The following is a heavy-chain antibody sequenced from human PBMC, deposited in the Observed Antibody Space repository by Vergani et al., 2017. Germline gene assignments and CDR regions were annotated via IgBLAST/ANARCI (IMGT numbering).Heavy chain of an antibody. CDR1: GFTFGDYA. J-gene: IGHJ4*02. CDR3: TRDKVRRFGEPDY. CDR2: IRSKAYGGTT. D-gene: IGHD3-10*01. V-gene: IGHV3-49*04. Sequence: EVQLVESGGGLVQPGRSLRLSCTASGFTFGDYAMSWVRQAPGKGLEWVGFIRSKAYGGTTEYAASVKGRFTISRDDSKSIAYLQMNSLKTEDTAVYYCTRDKVRRFGEPDYWGQGTLVTVSS.